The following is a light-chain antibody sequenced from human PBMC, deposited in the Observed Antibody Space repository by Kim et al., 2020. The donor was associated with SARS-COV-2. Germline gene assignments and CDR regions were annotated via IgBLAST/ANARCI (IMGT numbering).Light chain of an antibody. Sequence: SPGEEAALSCRASQSVSSNLAWYQQKPGQAPRLLIYGASTRATGIPARFSGSGSGTEFTLTISSLQSEDFAVYYCQQYNNWPPVTFGQGTRLEIK. J-gene: IGKJ5*01. CDR3: QQYNNWPPVT. CDR2: GAS. CDR1: QSVSSN. V-gene: IGKV3-15*01.